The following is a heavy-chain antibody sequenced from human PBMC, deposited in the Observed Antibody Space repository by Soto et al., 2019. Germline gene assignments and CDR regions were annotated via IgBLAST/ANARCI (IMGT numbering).Heavy chain of an antibody. CDR2: IIPILGSP. CDR3: ASRGRVDAFDI. J-gene: IGHJ3*02. V-gene: IGHV1-69*01. CDR1: GGSFRRYA. Sequence: QVLLVQSGAEVKKPGSSVKVSCKVSGGSFRRYAISWVRQAPGQGLEWMGGIIPILGSPNYAQKFQDRVTIIADESTSTTYMELSSLRSEDAAVYYCASRGRVDAFDIWGQGTMVTVSS. D-gene: IGHD3-16*01.